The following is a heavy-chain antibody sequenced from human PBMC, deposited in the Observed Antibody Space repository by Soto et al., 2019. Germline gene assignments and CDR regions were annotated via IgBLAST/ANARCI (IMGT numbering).Heavy chain of an antibody. J-gene: IGHJ2*01. CDR1: GDPINSGGYF. CDR2: IFYNGST. Sequence: QVQLQESGPGLVKPSQTLSLTCSVSGDPINSGGYFWSWIRQLPGKGLEWIGNIFYNGSTYYNPSLKSLVTISLDTSTSQFSLNLSSVSAADTAVYFCARDRYFDLWGRCTLVTVSS. CDR3: ARDRYFDL. V-gene: IGHV4-31*01.